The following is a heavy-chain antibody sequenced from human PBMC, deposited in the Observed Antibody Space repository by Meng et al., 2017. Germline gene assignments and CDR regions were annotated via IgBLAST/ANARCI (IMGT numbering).Heavy chain of an antibody. J-gene: IGHJ3*02. Sequence: GESLKISCEASGFTLSSSWMSWVRQAPGKGLEWVANIKEDGSEKQYVDSVKGRFTISRDNAKNSLYLQMDSLRVDDTAVYHCARDGSRSSAFRSFDIWGQGTMVTVSS. V-gene: IGHV3-7*01. D-gene: IGHD1-26*01. CDR2: IKEDGSEK. CDR3: ARDGSRSSAFRSFDI. CDR1: GFTLSSSW.